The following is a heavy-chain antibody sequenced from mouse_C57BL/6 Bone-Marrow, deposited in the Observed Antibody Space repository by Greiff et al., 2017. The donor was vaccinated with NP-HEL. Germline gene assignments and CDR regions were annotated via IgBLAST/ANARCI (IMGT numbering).Heavy chain of an antibody. Sequence: EVKLVESGGGLVQPGGSLKLSCAASGFTFSDYYMYWVRQTPEKRLEWVAYISNGGGSTYYPDTVKGRFPISRDNAKNTLYLQMSRLKSEDTAMYYCASDYSNYVSAAMDYWGQGTSVTVSS. D-gene: IGHD2-5*01. CDR3: ASDYSNYVSAAMDY. J-gene: IGHJ4*01. CDR2: ISNGGGST. CDR1: GFTFSDYY. V-gene: IGHV5-12*01.